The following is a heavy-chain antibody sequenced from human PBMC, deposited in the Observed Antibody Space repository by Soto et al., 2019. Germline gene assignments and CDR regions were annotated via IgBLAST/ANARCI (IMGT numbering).Heavy chain of an antibody. Sequence: PGGSLRLSCSASGFIFSESTLYWVRQVPGKGLEAISAVSTSGRSTYYADSLKDRFTISRDNSKNTLFLQMGSLRPEDTAIYYCVKQAHGLDGVAFDYWGQGTQVTVSS. J-gene: IGHJ4*02. CDR2: VSTSGRST. CDR1: GFIFSEST. CDR3: VKQAHGLDGVAFDY. D-gene: IGHD2-15*01. V-gene: IGHV3-64D*06.